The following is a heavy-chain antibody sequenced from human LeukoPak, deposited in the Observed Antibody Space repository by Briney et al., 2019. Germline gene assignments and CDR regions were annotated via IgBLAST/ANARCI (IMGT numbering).Heavy chain of an antibody. CDR3: AKDVRAYSYGFVVDY. V-gene: IGHV3-23*01. CDR2: ISGSGGST. J-gene: IGHJ4*02. Sequence: PGGSLRLSCAASGFTFSSYAVSWVRQAPGKGLEWVSAISGSGGSTYYADSVKGRFTISRDNSKNTLYLQMNSLRAEDTAVYYCAKDVRAYSYGFVVDYWGQGTLVTVSS. D-gene: IGHD5-18*01. CDR1: GFTFSSYA.